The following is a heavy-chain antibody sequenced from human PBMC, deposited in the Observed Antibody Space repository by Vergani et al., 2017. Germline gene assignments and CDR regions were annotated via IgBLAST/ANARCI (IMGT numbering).Heavy chain of an antibody. V-gene: IGHV4-39*01. CDR3: ASQDFSSGWSFGAFDI. CDR1: GGSISSSSYY. CDR2: IYYSGST. D-gene: IGHD6-19*01. Sequence: QLQLQESGPGLVKPSETLSLTCTVSGGSISSSSYYWGWIRQPPGKGLEWIGRIYYSGSTYYNPSLKSRVTISVDTSKNQFSLKLSSVTAADTAVYYCASQDFSSGWSFGAFDIWGQGTMVTVSS. J-gene: IGHJ3*02.